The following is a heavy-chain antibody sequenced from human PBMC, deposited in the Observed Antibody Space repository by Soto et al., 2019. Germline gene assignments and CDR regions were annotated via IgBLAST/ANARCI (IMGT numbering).Heavy chain of an antibody. Sequence: SVEVSCKASGYTFTGYYMHWVRQAPGQGLEWMGWIDPNSGGTNYAQKFQGRVTMTRDTSFSTAYMEVSRLRSDDTAVYYCEAFTRAPASFWGQGTLVTVSS. CDR2: IDPNSGGT. CDR3: EAFTRAPASF. J-gene: IGHJ4*02. V-gene: IGHV1-2*02. CDR1: GYTFTGYY. D-gene: IGHD2-2*01.